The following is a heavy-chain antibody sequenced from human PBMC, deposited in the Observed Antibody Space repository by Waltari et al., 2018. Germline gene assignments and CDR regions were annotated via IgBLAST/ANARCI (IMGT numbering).Heavy chain of an antibody. Sequence: EVQLVESGGGLVKPGGSLRLSCSASGFPFSKAWMNWMRQAPGNGLEWVGRIKSTVDGGTTDYAAPVQGRFTISRDDSKNTLYLQMSSLRTEDTAVYYCLFVDTALIIPDVFDLWGQGTLVTVSS. J-gene: IGHJ3*01. D-gene: IGHD5-18*01. V-gene: IGHV3-15*01. CDR1: GFPFSKAW. CDR2: IKSTVDGGTT. CDR3: LFVDTALIIPDVFDL.